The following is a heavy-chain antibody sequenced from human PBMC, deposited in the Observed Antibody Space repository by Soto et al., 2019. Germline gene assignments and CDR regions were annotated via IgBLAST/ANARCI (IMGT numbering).Heavy chain of an antibody. J-gene: IGHJ3*01. CDR2: ISAVNGDT. D-gene: IGHD3-10*01. Sequence: QAQLVQSATEVKRPGASVKVSCKASGFSIKNYGITWVRLAPGQGLEWMGWISAVNGDTIFAQKFQGRVSMTTDTATSTAYMELRGLKSDDTALYYCARDGGSGVLNAFDDWGHGTMVAVS. CDR3: ARDGGSGVLNAFDD. CDR1: GFSIKNYG. V-gene: IGHV1-18*01.